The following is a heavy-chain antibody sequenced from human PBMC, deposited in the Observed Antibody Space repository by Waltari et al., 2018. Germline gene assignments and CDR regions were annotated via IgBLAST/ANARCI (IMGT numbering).Heavy chain of an antibody. D-gene: IGHD4-4*01. V-gene: IGHV4-30-4*08. CDR1: GGSIISGDYY. CDR3: ARRGQTTVSYYFDY. CDR2: IYHSGST. Sequence: QVQLQASGPGLVKPSQTLSLICTVSGGSIISGDYYWSWIRQPPGKGLEWIGYIYHSGSTHYNPSLKSRVTISVDTSKNQFSLRLTSVTAADTAVYYCARRGQTTVSYYFDYWGQGTLVTVSS. J-gene: IGHJ4*02.